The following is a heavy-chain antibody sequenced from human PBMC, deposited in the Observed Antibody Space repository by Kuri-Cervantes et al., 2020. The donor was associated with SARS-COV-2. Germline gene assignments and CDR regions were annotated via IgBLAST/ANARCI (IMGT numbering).Heavy chain of an antibody. V-gene: IGHV3-30*03. D-gene: IGHD6-19*01. Sequence: GESLKISCAASGFTFSSYGMHWVRQAPGKGLGWVAVISYDGSNKYYADSVKGRFTISRDNAKNSLYLQMNSLRAEDTAVYYCARGGSSGWYYFDHWGQGTLVTVSS. CDR3: ARGGSSGWYYFDH. CDR1: GFTFSSYG. CDR2: ISYDGSNK. J-gene: IGHJ4*02.